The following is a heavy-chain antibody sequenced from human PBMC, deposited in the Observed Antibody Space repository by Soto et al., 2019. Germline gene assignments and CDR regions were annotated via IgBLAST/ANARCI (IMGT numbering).Heavy chain of an antibody. D-gene: IGHD6-19*01. CDR3: VKESPQAVAPIFDS. J-gene: IGHJ4*02. V-gene: IGHV3-23*01. CDR2: LSGSGGST. Sequence: EVQLLESGGGLVQPGGSLRLSCAASGFTFSGYPMSWVRQTPGKGLQWVSSLSGSGGSTYYAGSVKGRFTISRDNSKNTLYLQMNSLRAEDTAVYYCVKESPQAVAPIFDSWGQGTLVTVSS. CDR1: GFTFSGYP.